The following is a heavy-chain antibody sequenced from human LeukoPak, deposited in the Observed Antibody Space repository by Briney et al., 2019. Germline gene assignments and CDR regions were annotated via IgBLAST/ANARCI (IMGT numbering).Heavy chain of an antibody. V-gene: IGHV3-23*01. J-gene: IGHJ4*02. Sequence: GGSLRLSCAASGFTFSSYAMSWVRQAPGKGLEWVSAISGSGGSTYYADSMKGRFTISRDNSKNTLYLQMNSLRAEDTAVYYCAKGSIPREYYYDSSGYYYFDYWGQGTLVTVSS. D-gene: IGHD3-22*01. CDR1: GFTFSSYA. CDR3: AKGSIPREYYYDSSGYYYFDY. CDR2: ISGSGGST.